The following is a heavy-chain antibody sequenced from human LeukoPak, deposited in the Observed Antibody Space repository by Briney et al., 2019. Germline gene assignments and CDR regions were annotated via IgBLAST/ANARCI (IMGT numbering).Heavy chain of an antibody. V-gene: IGHV7-4-1*01. CDR2: INTNTGNP. CDR1: EYTFTSYA. D-gene: IGHD6-19*01. CDR3: AREVSSGWLFFDY. J-gene: IGHJ4*02. Sequence: ASVKVSCKASEYTFTSYAMNWVRQAPGQGLEWMGWINTNTGNPTYAQGFTGRFVFSLDTSVSTAYLQICSLKAEDTAVYYCAREVSSGWLFFDYWGQGTLVTVSS.